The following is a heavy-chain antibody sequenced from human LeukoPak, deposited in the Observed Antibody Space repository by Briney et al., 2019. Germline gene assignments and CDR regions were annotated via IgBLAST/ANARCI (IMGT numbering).Heavy chain of an antibody. CDR1: GGSIISYY. J-gene: IGHJ1*01. V-gene: IGHV4-59*01. Sequence: SETLSLTCTVSGGSIISYYCNWIRQPPGKGLEWIGYIYSSGSANYSPSLKSRVTISVDTSKNQFSLKVNSLTAADTAVYYCARGLTGTTSIFQHWGQGTLVTVSS. CDR2: IYSSGSA. CDR3: ARGLTGTTSIFQH. D-gene: IGHD1-7*01.